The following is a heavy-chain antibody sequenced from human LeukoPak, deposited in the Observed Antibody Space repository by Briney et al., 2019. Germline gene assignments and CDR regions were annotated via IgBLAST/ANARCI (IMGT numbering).Heavy chain of an antibody. CDR3: ARHVRYYDILTGLTSYYFDY. CDR1: GGSISSYY. CDR2: IYYSGST. V-gene: IGHV4-59*08. D-gene: IGHD3-9*01. Sequence: SETLSLTCTVSGGSISSYYWSWIRQPPGKGLEWIGYIYYSGSTNYNPSLKSRVIISGHTSKNQFSLKLSSVTTADTAVYYCARHVRYYDILTGLTSYYFDYWGQGTLVTPSS. J-gene: IGHJ4*02.